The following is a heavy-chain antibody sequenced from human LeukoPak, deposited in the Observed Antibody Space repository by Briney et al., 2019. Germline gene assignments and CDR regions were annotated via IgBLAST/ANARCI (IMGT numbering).Heavy chain of an antibody. CDR2: ISGSGGST. J-gene: IGHJ4*02. CDR3: ASMRVRGVIITVFDY. Sequence: GGSLRLSCAASGFTFSSYAMSWVRQAPGKGLEWVSAISGSGGSTYYADSVKGRFTISRDNSKNTLYLQMNSLRAEDTAVYYCASMRVRGVIITVFDYWGQGTLVTVSS. CDR1: GFTFSSYA. D-gene: IGHD3-10*01. V-gene: IGHV3-23*01.